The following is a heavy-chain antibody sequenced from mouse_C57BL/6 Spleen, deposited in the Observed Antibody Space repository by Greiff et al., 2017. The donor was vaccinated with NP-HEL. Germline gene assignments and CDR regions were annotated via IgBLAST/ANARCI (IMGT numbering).Heavy chain of an antibody. V-gene: IGHV1-52*01. CDR1: GYTFTSYW. Sequence: QVQLKQPGAELVRPGSSVKLSCKASGYTFTSYWMHWVKQRPIQGLEWIGNIDPSDSETHYNQKFKDKATLTVDKSSSTAYMQLSSLTSEDSAVYYCARSDYYYGSSFDWYFDVWGTGTTVTVSS. CDR3: ARSDYYYGSSFDWYFDV. D-gene: IGHD1-1*01. J-gene: IGHJ1*03. CDR2: IDPSDSET.